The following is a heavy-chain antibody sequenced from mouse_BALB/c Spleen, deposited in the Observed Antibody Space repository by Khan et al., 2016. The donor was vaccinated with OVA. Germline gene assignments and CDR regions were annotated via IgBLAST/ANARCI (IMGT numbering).Heavy chain of an antibody. Sequence: VQLKESGAELVRPGALVKLSCKASGFNIKDYYMHWVKQRPEQGLVWIGRIDPENGDTIYDPKFQGKASITSDTSSNTAYLQLSSLTSEDTAVYYCARDGYSPWFAHWGQGTLVTVSA. CDR2: IDPENGDT. CDR1: GFNIKDYY. V-gene: IGHV14-1*02. CDR3: ARDGYSPWFAH. J-gene: IGHJ3*01. D-gene: IGHD2-3*01.